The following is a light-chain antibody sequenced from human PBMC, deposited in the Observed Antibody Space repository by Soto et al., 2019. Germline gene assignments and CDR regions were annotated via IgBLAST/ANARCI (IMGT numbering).Light chain of an antibody. CDR3: SSFTTSSTYV. Sequence: QSALTQPASVSGSPGQSITISCTGTSSDVGGYNYVSWYQQHPDKAPKLIIFDVTNRPSGVSNRFSGSKSGNTASLTISGLQAGDEADYYCSSFTTSSTYVFGTWTKLTVL. CDR1: SSDVGGYNY. CDR2: DVT. V-gene: IGLV2-14*01. J-gene: IGLJ1*01.